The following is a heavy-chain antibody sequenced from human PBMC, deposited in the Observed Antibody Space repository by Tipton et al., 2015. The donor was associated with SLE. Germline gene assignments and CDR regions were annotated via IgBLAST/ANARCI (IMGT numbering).Heavy chain of an antibody. J-gene: IGHJ3*02. CDR1: GGSMSNCYY. V-gene: IGHV4-39*01. CDR2: IYYSGTT. CDR3: ARYLFAFDT. Sequence: TLSLTCTVSGGSMSNCYYWGWIRQSPGKGLEWIGSIYYSGTTYYNPSLKSGVTISVDTSKNQFSLKLSSVTAADTAVYYCARYLFAFDTWGHGTMVTVSS.